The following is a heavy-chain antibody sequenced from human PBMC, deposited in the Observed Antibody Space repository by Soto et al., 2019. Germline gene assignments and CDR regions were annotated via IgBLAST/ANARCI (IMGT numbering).Heavy chain of an antibody. J-gene: IGHJ4*02. Sequence: PSETLSLTCTVSGGSISSSSYYWGWIRQPPGKGLEWIGSIYYSGSTYYNPSLKSRVTISADKSISTAYLQWSSLKASDTAMYYCARHDPIYYYGSGSYYKEFDYWGQGTLVTVSS. CDR1: GGSISSSSYY. V-gene: IGHV4-39*07. D-gene: IGHD3-10*01. CDR2: IYYSGST. CDR3: ARHDPIYYYGSGSYYKEFDY.